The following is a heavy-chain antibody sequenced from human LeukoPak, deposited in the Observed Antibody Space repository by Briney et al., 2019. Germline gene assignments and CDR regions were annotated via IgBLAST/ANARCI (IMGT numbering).Heavy chain of an antibody. CDR2: IKSSTDGETT. D-gene: IGHD3-3*01. CDR3: TTAPLGYYDFWSGFRYFDP. CDR1: GFTFSNAW. J-gene: IGHJ5*02. V-gene: IGHV3-15*07. Sequence: PGESLRLSCVASGFTFSNAWMNWVRQAPGKGLEWVGRIKSSTDGETTDHAAPVNGRFTISRDDSKNTLYLQMNSLKTKDTAVYYCTTAPLGYYDFWSGFRYFDPWGQGTLVTVSS.